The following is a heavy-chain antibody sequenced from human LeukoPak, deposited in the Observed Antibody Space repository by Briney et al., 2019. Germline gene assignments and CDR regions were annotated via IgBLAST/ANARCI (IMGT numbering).Heavy chain of an antibody. CDR3: AKRSFSYTAMVYYFDY. CDR2: ISSSSSYI. CDR1: GFTFSSYS. V-gene: IGHV3-21*04. Sequence: PGGSLRLSCAASGFTFSSYSMNWVRQAPGKGLEWVSSISSSSSYIYYADSVKGRFTISRDNAKNSLYLQMNGLRAEDTAVYYCAKRSFSYTAMVYYFDYWGQGTLVTVSS. J-gene: IGHJ4*02. D-gene: IGHD5-18*01.